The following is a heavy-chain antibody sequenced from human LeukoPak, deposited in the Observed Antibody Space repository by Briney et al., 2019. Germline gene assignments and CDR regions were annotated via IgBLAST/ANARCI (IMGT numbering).Heavy chain of an antibody. Sequence: ASVKVSCKASGYTFTGYYMHWVRQAPGQGLEWMGWINPNSGGTNYAQKFQGRVTMTRDTSISTAYMELSRLRSDDTAVYYCASPIVVVPAARFAFDIWCQGTMVTVSS. J-gene: IGHJ3*02. CDR2: INPNSGGT. D-gene: IGHD2-2*01. CDR3: ASPIVVVPAARFAFDI. CDR1: GYTFTGYY. V-gene: IGHV1-2*02.